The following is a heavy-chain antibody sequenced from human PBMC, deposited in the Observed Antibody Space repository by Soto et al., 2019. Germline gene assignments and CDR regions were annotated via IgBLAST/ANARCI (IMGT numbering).Heavy chain of an antibody. J-gene: IGHJ4*02. V-gene: IGHV3-30-3*01. CDR3: ARARTPLLERGYSGYDLGTDY. CDR2: ISYDGSNK. D-gene: IGHD5-12*01. CDR1: GFTFSSYA. Sequence: GGSLRLSCAASGFTFSSYAMHWVRQAPGKGLEWVAVISYDGSNKYYADSVKGRFTISRDNSKNTLYLQMNSLRAEDTAVYYCARARTPLLERGYSGYDLGTDYWGQGTLVTVSS.